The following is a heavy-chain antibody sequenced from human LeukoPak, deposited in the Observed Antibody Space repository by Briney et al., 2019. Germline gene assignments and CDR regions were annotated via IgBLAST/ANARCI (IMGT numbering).Heavy chain of an antibody. CDR1: GFSFSSYW. J-gene: IGHJ4*02. V-gene: IGHV3-66*01. CDR3: ARWIYDTLTGYPSFDY. D-gene: IGHD3-9*01. CDR2: IYYDGRT. Sequence: GGSLRLSCAASGFSFSSYWMSWVRQAPGKGLNWVSVIYYDGRTVYAGSVKGRFTISRDNSKNTVFLEMKSLRAEDTAVYYCARWIYDTLTGYPSFDYWGQGTLVTVSS.